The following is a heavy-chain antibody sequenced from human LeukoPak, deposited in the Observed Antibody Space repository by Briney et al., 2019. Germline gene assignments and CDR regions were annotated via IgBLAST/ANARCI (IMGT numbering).Heavy chain of an antibody. CDR2: INHSGST. Sequence: SETLSLTCAVYGGSFSGYYWSWIRQPPGKGLEWIGEINHSGSTNYNPSLRSRVTISVDTSKNQFSLKLTSVTAADTAAYYCARGLRVGDILTGYFLVVIFDPWGQGTLVTVSS. CDR1: GGSFSGYY. D-gene: IGHD3-9*01. CDR3: ARGLRVGDILTGYFLVVIFDP. V-gene: IGHV4-34*01. J-gene: IGHJ5*02.